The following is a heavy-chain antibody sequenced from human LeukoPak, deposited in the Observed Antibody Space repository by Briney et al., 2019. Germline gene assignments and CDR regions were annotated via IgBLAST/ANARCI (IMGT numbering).Heavy chain of an antibody. V-gene: IGHV1-69*13. CDR2: IIPIFGTA. CDR3: ARVAYYYDSSGYYYGENEQYYYYGMDV. J-gene: IGHJ6*02. CDR1: GGTFISYA. Sequence: ASVKVSCKASGGTFISYAISWVRQAPGQGLEWMGGIIPIFGTANYAQKFQGRVTITADESTSTAYMELSSLRSEDTAVYYCARVAYYYDSSGYYYGENEQYYYYGMDVWGQGTTVTVSS. D-gene: IGHD3-22*01.